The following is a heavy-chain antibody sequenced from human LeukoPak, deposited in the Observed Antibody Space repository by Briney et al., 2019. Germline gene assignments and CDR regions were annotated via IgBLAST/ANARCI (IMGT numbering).Heavy chain of an antibody. D-gene: IGHD4-17*01. CDR3: ARGSERAVTTAYYYYMDV. CDR1: GYTFTSYD. CDR2: MNPNSGNT. J-gene: IGHJ6*03. Sequence: ASVKVSCKASGYTFTSYDINWVRQATGQGLEWMGWMNPNSGNTGYAQKFQGRVTITRNTSISTAYMELSSLRSEDTAVYYCARGSERAVTTAYYYYMDVWGKGTTVTISS. V-gene: IGHV1-8*03.